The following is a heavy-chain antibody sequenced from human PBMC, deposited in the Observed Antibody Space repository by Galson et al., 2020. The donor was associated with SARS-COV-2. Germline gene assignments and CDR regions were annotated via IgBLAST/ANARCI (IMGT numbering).Heavy chain of an antibody. CDR3: ARDEGRGFIYGHFDS. D-gene: IGHD5-18*01. CDR2: ISDNGRT. V-gene: IGHV4-61*01. CDR1: GVSVGRILDS. Sequence: SETLSLTCTVSGVSVGRILDSWTWIRQPPGKGLEWIGYISDNGRTNYNPSLKSRVTIPVDTSKNQFSLKLSSVTAADTAVYYCARDEGRGFIYGHFDSWGQGTLVTVSS. J-gene: IGHJ4*02.